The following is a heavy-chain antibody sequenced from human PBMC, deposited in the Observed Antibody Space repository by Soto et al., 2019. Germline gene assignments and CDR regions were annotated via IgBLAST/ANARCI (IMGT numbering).Heavy chain of an antibody. J-gene: IGHJ4*02. V-gene: IGHV3-23*01. CDR2: ITNSGDGT. CDR1: GFSFSTYP. CDR3: ARPYDSSGSYFPYDN. D-gene: IGHD3-22*01. Sequence: GSLRLSCAASGFSFSTYPMSWVRQAPGKGLEWVSAITNSGDGTTHADSVKGRFTISRDNSKNTLYMQMNSLRAEDTAVYYWARPYDSSGSYFPYDNWGQGTLVTVSS.